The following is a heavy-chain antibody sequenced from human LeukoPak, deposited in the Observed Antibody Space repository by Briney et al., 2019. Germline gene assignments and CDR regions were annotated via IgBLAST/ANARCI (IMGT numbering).Heavy chain of an antibody. D-gene: IGHD3-10*01. CDR3: ARGHAVNYYGSGSYDGMDV. V-gene: IGHV4-4*07. J-gene: IGHJ6*02. CDR1: GGSISSYY. CDR2: IYASGST. Sequence: SETLSLTCTVSGGSISSYYWSWIRRPAGKGLEWIGRIYASGSTNYNPSLKSRVTMSVDTSKNQFSLKLSSVTAADTAVSYCARGHAVNYYGSGSYDGMDVWGQGTTVTVSS.